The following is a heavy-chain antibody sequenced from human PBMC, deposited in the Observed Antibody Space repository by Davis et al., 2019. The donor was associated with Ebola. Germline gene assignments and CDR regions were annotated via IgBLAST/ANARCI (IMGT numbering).Heavy chain of an antibody. CDR2: IAYDGSTQ. J-gene: IGHJ3*02. CDR1: GFTFSSYA. D-gene: IGHD1-26*01. CDR3: ARDRKGGGRPPWAFHI. V-gene: IGHV3-30-3*01. Sequence: GESLKISCAASGFTFSSYAIHWVRQAPGKELDWVAVIAYDGSTQYYADSVRGRFTISRDNSKNTLYLQMNSLRAEDTALYYCARDRKGGGRPPWAFHIWGQGTMVTVSS.